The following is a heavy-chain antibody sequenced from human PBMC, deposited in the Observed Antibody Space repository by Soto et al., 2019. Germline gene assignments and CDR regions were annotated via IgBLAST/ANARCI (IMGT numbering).Heavy chain of an antibody. J-gene: IGHJ6*02. CDR3: ARGWSGGRRDGNPDKYYGMDV. D-gene: IGHD2-15*01. V-gene: IGHV4-31*03. Sequence: SETLSLTCTVSGGSISSGSFYWTWIRQHPGKGLEFIGYIYYSGDTYYNSSLRSRVIISLDTSKNQFSLRLNSVTAADTAVYYCARGWSGGRRDGNPDKYYGMDVWGQGTKVTVSS. CDR2: IYYSGDT. CDR1: GGSISSGSFY.